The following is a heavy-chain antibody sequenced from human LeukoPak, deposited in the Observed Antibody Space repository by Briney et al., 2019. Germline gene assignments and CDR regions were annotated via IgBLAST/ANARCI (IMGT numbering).Heavy chain of an antibody. CDR2: ISGSGGST. Sequence: GGSLRLSCAASGFTFSDYAMSWVRQAPGKGLEWVSAISGSGGSTYYADSVKGRFTISRDNSKNTLYLQMNSLRAEDTAEYYCAKYKGWDVRYYCYYMDVWGKGTTVTVSS. V-gene: IGHV3-23*01. J-gene: IGHJ6*03. CDR1: GFTFSDYA. CDR3: AKYKGWDVRYYCYYMDV. D-gene: IGHD6-19*01.